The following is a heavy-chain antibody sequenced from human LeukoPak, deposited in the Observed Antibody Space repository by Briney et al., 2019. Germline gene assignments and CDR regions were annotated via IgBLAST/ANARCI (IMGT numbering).Heavy chain of an antibody. J-gene: IGHJ4*02. CDR1: GSTFSSYA. CDR2: ISYDGSNK. CDR3: ARDPLPSTIFGVVIHYFDY. V-gene: IGHV3-30*04. D-gene: IGHD3-3*01. Sequence: PGGSLRLSCAASGSTFSSYAMHWVRQAPGKGLEWVAVISYDGSNKYYADSVKGRFTISRDNAKNSLYLQMNSLRAEDTAVYYCARDPLPSTIFGVVIHYFDYWGQGTLVTVSS.